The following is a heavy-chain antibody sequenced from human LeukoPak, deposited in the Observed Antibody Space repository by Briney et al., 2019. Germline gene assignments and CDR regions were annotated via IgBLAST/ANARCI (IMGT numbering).Heavy chain of an antibody. CDR3: ARDSPPARPYYYYYYMDV. V-gene: IGHV3-13*01. CDR1: GFTFSSYD. Sequence: PGGSLRLSCAASGFTFSSYDMHWVRQATGKGLEWVSAIGTAGDTYYPGSVKGRFTISRENAKNSLYLQMNSLRAGDTAVYYCARDSPPARPYYYYYYMDVWGKGTTVTVSS. CDR2: IGTAGDT. J-gene: IGHJ6*03. D-gene: IGHD6-6*01.